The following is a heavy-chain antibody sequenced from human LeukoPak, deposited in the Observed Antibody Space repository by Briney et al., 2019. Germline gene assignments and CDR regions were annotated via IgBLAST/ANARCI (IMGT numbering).Heavy chain of an antibody. CDR2: IYYRGST. CDR1: GGSISSHY. D-gene: IGHD3-16*02. Sequence: SETLSLTCTVSGGSISSHYWSWIRQPPGKGLEWIGYIYYRGSTNYNPSLKSRVTISVDTSKNQFSLKLSSVTAADTAVYYCARFPFDYVWGSYRQVDYWGQEPWSPSPQ. CDR3: ARFPFDYVWGSYRQVDY. V-gene: IGHV4-59*11. J-gene: IGHJ4*01.